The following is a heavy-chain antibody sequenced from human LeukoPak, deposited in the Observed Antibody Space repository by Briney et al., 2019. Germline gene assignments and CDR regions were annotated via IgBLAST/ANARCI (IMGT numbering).Heavy chain of an antibody. D-gene: IGHD3-22*01. J-gene: IGHJ4*02. CDR1: AFILSNYP. Sequence: GGSLRLSCVASAFILSNYPMHWVRQAPGKRLEWLGFPSPEQTNMYADSVKGRFAISRDNSKNTMYIQMNDLRPEDTAMFYCAKEGGSSGHAGYFDNWGQGTLVTVSS. V-gene: IGHV3-30*09. CDR2: PSPEQTNM. CDR3: AKEGGSSGHAGYFDN.